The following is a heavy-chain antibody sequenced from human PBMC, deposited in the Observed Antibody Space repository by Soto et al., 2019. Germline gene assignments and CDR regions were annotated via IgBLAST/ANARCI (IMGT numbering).Heavy chain of an antibody. CDR3: ARGRYDFWSGKFDP. V-gene: IGHV1-8*01. Sequence: ASVKVSCKASGYTFTSYDINWVRQATGQGLEWMGWMNPNSGNTDYAQKFQGRVTMTRNTSISTAYMELSSLRSEDTAVYYCARGRYDFWSGKFDPWGQGTLVTVSS. CDR1: GYTFTSYD. D-gene: IGHD3-3*01. J-gene: IGHJ5*02. CDR2: MNPNSGNT.